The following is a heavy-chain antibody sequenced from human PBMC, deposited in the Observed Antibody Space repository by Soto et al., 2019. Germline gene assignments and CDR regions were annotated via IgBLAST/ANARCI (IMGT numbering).Heavy chain of an antibody. CDR3: ARDAGFYGSGSLDAFDI. Sequence: QVQLQQWGAGLLKPSETLSLTCAVYGGSFSGYYWSWIRQPPGKGLERIGEINHSGSTNYNPSLKSRVTISVDTSKNQFSLKLTSVTAADTAVYYCARDAGFYGSGSLDAFDIWGQGTMVTVSS. D-gene: IGHD3-10*01. CDR2: INHSGST. V-gene: IGHV4-34*01. J-gene: IGHJ3*02. CDR1: GGSFSGYY.